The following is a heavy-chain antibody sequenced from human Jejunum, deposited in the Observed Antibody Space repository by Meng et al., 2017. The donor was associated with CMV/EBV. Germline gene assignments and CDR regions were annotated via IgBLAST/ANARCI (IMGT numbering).Heavy chain of an antibody. CDR1: GFLFSSNS. CDR2: IKGDGSEK. J-gene: IGHJ3*02. D-gene: IGHD5-12*01. V-gene: IGHV3-7*01. CDR3: ARMGYGFEFFDI. Sequence: AASGFLFSSNSMTWVRQAPGKGLEWVANIKGDGSEKYYVDSGKGRFTISRDNAKNSLYLEMNSLRVEDTAVYYCARMGYGFEFFDIWGQGTMVTVSS.